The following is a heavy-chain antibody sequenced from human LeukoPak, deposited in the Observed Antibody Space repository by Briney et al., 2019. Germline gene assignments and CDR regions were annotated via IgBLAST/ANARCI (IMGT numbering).Heavy chain of an antibody. D-gene: IGHD3-10*01. CDR2: IRSETDGATT. J-gene: IGHJ4*02. CDR3: TTDLNQRLKWFGNPLDH. V-gene: IGHV3-15*01. Sequence: GGSLRLSCVASGFSFSYAWMSWVRQAPGKGLQWVGHIRSETDGATTDYAAAVQGRFTISRDDSKKMLYLEMNSLTTEDTAVYYCTTDLNQRLKWFGNPLDHWGQGTPVTVPS. CDR1: GFSFSYAW.